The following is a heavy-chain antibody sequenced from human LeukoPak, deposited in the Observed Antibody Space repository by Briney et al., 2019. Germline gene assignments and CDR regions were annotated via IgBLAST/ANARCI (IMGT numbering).Heavy chain of an antibody. D-gene: IGHD3-10*01. V-gene: IGHV4-30-4*01. Sequence: IXXXPXEGLAWXGYIYYSASTYYTPSLKSRVTISVDTSKNQFSLKLSSVTAADTAVYYCARLRFGELSIYFDYWGQGTLVTVSS. CDR2: IYYSAST. CDR3: ARLRFGELSIYFDY. J-gene: IGHJ4*02.